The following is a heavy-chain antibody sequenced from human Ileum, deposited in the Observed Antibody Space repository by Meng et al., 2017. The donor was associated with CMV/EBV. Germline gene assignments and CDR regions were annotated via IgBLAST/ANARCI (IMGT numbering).Heavy chain of an antibody. Sequence: QGQPQVSDPCLVKLSETLSLPCSVSGGASRRYYWSWIRQAPGKGLEWIGYVYSTGSTNYSPSLRSRVTISVDTSRNQFSLRLSSVTAADTAVYYCARTGRFGSYYFDYWGQGTLVTVSS. CDR1: GGASRRYY. CDR2: VYSTGST. V-gene: IGHV4-59*01. CDR3: ARTGRFGSYYFDY. J-gene: IGHJ4*02. D-gene: IGHD3-10*01.